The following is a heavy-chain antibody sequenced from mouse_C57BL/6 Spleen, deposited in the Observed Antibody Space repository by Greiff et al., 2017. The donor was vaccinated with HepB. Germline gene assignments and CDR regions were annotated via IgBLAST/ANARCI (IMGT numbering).Heavy chain of an antibody. CDR3: ARDYGSRRYAMDY. CDR1: GYTFTSYW. Sequence: VKLQQPGAELVKPGASVKLSCKASGYTFTSYWMHWVKQRPGRGLEWIGRIDPNSGGTKYNDKFKSKATLTVDKPSSTAYMQLSSLTSEDSAVYYCARDYGSRRYAMDYWGQGTSGTVSS. V-gene: IGHV1-72*01. D-gene: IGHD1-1*01. J-gene: IGHJ4*01. CDR2: IDPNSGGT.